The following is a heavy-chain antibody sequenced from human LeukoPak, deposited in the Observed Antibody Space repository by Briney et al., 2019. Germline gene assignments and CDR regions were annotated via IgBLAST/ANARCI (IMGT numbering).Heavy chain of an antibody. CDR2: ISSSSSYI. J-gene: IGHJ4*02. Sequence: GGSLRLSCAASGFTFSSYAMSWVGQAPGKGLEWVSAISSSSSYIYYADSVKGRFTISRDNAKNSLYLQMNSLRAEDTAVYYCARDLGIGYSYGTDYWGQGTLVTVSS. V-gene: IGHV3-21*01. D-gene: IGHD5-18*01. CDR1: GFTFSSYA. CDR3: ARDLGIGYSYGTDY.